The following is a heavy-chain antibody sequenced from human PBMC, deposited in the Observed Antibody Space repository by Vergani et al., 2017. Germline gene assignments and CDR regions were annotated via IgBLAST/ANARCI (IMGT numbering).Heavy chain of an antibody. CDR3: ARVPYCSSTNCPICGLDP. CDR1: GYPFTAYY. V-gene: IGHV1-2*02. D-gene: IGHD2-2*01. CDR2: INPNNGGT. J-gene: IGHJ5*02. Sequence: QVQLVESGAEVGKPGASVKISCKASGYPFTAYYIHWVRQAPGQGLEWMGWINPNNGGTNYAQKFQGRVTMTRDTSISTVQMELSRLRSDDTAVYYCARVPYCSSTNCPICGLDPWGQGTLVTVSS.